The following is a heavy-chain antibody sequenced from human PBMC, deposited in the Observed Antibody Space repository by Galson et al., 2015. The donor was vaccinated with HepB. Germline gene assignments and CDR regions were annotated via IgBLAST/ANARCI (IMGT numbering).Heavy chain of an antibody. CDR3: ARVRTSIVVVPAARRDYYGMDV. Sequence: SLRLSCAASGFTFSSYWMSWVRQAPGKGLEWVANIKQDGSEKYYVDSVKGRFTISRDNAKNSLYLQMNSLRAEDTAVYYCARVRTSIVVVPAARRDYYGMDVWGQGTTVTVSS. V-gene: IGHV3-7*01. CDR2: IKQDGSEK. J-gene: IGHJ6*02. D-gene: IGHD2-2*01. CDR1: GFTFSSYW.